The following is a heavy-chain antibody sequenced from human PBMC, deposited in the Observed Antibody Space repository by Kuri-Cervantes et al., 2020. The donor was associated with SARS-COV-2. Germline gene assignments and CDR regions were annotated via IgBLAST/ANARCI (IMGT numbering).Heavy chain of an antibody. D-gene: IGHD3-10*01. CDR3: ARHYYGSGSYYAVPVLWSH. CDR1: GASISSSSYY. J-gene: IGHJ4*02. CDR2: IYHSGST. V-gene: IGHV4-39*01. Sequence: SETLSLTCTVSGASISSSSYYWDWNRQPPGKGLEWIGSIYHSGSTYYNPSLKSRVTISVDTSKNQFSLKLSSVTAADTAVYYCARHYYGSGSYYAVPVLWSHWGQGTLVTVSS.